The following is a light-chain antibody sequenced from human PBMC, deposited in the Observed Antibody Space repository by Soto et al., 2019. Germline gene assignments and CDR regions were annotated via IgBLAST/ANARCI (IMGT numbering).Light chain of an antibody. CDR2: AAS. V-gene: IGKV1-27*01. CDR3: QNFNSAPYT. Sequence: DIQLTQSPSSLSASVGDRVTITCRASPGISNYLAWYQQKPGKVPKLLIYAASTLQSGVPSRFSGSGSGTEFTLTIRSLQPEDVATYYCQNFNSAPYTFGQGTKLEIK. CDR1: PGISNY. J-gene: IGKJ2*01.